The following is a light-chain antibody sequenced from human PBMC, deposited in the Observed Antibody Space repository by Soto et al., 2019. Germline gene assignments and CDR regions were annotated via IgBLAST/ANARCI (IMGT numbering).Light chain of an antibody. V-gene: IGKV1-5*03. J-gene: IGKJ1*01. CDR1: QSISSW. CDR3: QQYNSYWT. CDR2: KAS. Sequence: DIQMTQSPSTLSASVRDRVTITCRASQSISSWLAWYQQKPGKAPKLLIYKASSLESGVPSRFSGSGSGTEFTLTISSLQPDDFATYYCQQYNSYWTFGQGTKGDIK.